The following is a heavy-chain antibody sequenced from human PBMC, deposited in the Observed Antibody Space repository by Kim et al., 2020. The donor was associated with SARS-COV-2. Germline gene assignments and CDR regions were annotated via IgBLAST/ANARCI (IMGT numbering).Heavy chain of an antibody. CDR2: INHSGST. CDR3: ARDVGYCSSTSCFDWFDP. J-gene: IGHJ5*02. Sequence: SETLSLTCAVYGGSFSGYYWSWIRQPPGKGLEWIGEINHSGSTNYNPSLKSRVTISVDTSKNQFSLKLSSVTAADTAVYYCARDVGYCSSTSCFDWFDPWGQGTLVTVSS. V-gene: IGHV4-34*01. D-gene: IGHD2-2*01. CDR1: GGSFSGYY.